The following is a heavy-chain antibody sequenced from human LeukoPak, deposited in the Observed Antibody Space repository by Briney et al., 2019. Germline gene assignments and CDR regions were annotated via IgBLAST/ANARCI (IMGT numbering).Heavy chain of an antibody. D-gene: IGHD3-10*01. Sequence: ASVKVSCKTSEYNFTDYVRHWVRQAPGQRLEWMGWINTGNGNTRYSQKFQGRVTITSDASARKVNMGLSSLRSEDTAVYYCARPLLRGIISAFDVWGQGTKVIVSS. CDR1: EYNFTDYV. V-gene: IGHV1-3*04. J-gene: IGHJ3*01. CDR3: ARPLLRGIISAFDV. CDR2: INTGNGNT.